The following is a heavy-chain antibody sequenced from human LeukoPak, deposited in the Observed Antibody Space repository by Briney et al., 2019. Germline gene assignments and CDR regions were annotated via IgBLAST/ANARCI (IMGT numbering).Heavy chain of an antibody. CDR3: ARDDRYPYYYDILTGYYLRNRNWFDP. CDR1: GYTFTSYG. CDR2: ISAYNGNT. V-gene: IGHV1-18*01. J-gene: IGHJ5*02. Sequence: ASVKVSCKASGYTFTSYGISWVRQAPGQGLEWMGWISAYNGNTNYAQKLQGRVTMTTDTSTSTAYMELRSLRSDDTAVYYCARDDRYPYYYDILTGYYLRNRNWFDPWGQGTLVTVSS. D-gene: IGHD3-9*01.